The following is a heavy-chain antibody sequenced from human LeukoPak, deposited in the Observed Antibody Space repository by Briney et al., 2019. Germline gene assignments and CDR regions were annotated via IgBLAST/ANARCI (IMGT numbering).Heavy chain of an antibody. CDR2: LSGSGGSA. D-gene: IGHD2-2*03. CDR1: GFTFSNYA. V-gene: IGHV3-23*01. CDR3: AKVDIVVVPAATRFDY. Sequence: GGSLRLSCAASGFTFSNYAMSWVRQTPGKGLEWVSGLSGSGGSAYYADSVKGRFTISRDNSKNTLYLQMNSLRAEDTAVYYCAKVDIVVVPAATRFDYWGQGTLVTVSS. J-gene: IGHJ4*02.